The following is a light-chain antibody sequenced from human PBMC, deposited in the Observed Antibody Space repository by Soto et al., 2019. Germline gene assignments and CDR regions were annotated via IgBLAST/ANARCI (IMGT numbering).Light chain of an antibody. Sequence: EIVLTQSPATLSLSPGERATLSCRASQSVRSYLAWYQQKPGKAPRLVIFDASNMATGIPARFSGSGSGTDFTLIISDLEPEDVAVYYCQRRSNWPPTWTFGQGTNVVIK. CDR2: DAS. J-gene: IGKJ1*01. CDR3: QRRSNWPPTWT. V-gene: IGKV3-11*01. CDR1: QSVRSY.